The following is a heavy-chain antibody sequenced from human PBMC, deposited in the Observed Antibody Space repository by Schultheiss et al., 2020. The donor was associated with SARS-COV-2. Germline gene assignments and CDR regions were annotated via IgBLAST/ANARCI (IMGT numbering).Heavy chain of an antibody. V-gene: IGHV4-59*10. CDR3: ARGGDGDYAWFDP. CDR2: IYTSGST. Sequence: SQTLSLTCAVYGGSFSNYYWTWIRQPAGKGLEWIGRIYTSGSTNYNPSLKSRVTMSVDTSKSQFSLKLSSVTAADTAVYFCARGGDGDYAWFDPWGQGTLVTVSS. D-gene: IGHD4-17*01. J-gene: IGHJ5*02. CDR1: GGSFSNYY.